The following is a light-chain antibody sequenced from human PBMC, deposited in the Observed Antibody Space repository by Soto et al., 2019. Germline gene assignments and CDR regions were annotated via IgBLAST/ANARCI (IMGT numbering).Light chain of an antibody. V-gene: IGKV1-39*01. CDR3: QQSYSTPWT. Sequence: DIQMTHSPSSLCASLGDGVTITCRASQSISSYLNWYQQKPGKAPKLLIYAASSLQSGVPSRFSGSGSGTDFTLTISSLQPEDFATYYCQQSYSTPWTFGQGTKVDTK. J-gene: IGKJ1*01. CDR1: QSISSY. CDR2: AAS.